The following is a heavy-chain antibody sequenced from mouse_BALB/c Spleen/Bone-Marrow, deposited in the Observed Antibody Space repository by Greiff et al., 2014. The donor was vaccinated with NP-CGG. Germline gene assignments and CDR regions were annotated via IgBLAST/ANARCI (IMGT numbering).Heavy chain of an antibody. D-gene: IGHD2-1*01. J-gene: IGHJ4*01. V-gene: IGHV3-2*02. CDR1: GHSITSDYA. CDR3: AHILYYGAMDY. Sequence: EVQLVESGPGLVKPSQSLSLTCTVTGHSITSDYAWNWIRQFPGNKLEWMGYISYSGSISYNPSLKSRISITRDTSKNQFFLQLNSVTTEDTATYYCAHILYYGAMDYWGQGTSVTVSS. CDR2: ISYSGSI.